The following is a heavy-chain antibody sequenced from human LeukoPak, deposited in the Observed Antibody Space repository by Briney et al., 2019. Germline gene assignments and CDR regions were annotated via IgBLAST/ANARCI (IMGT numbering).Heavy chain of an antibody. Sequence: GGSLRLSCAASGFTFSDYWMTWVRQAPGKGLEWVANIKQDGSEKYYLDSVKGRFTISRDNAENSVYLQMNSLRAEDTAVYYCARVLTWDWFDPWGQGTLVTVSS. J-gene: IGHJ5*02. V-gene: IGHV3-7*01. CDR3: ARVLTWDWFDP. D-gene: IGHD3-16*01. CDR2: IKQDGSEK. CDR1: GFTFSDYW.